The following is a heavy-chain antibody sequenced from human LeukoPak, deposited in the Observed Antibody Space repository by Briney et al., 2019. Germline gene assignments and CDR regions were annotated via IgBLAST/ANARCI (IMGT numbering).Heavy chain of an antibody. Sequence: SVRGRFTISRDNAKNSLYLQMNSMRAEDTAVYYCARGRIYFAYWGQGTLVTVSS. D-gene: IGHD2-15*01. CDR3: ARGRIYFAY. V-gene: IGHV3-48*03. J-gene: IGHJ4*02.